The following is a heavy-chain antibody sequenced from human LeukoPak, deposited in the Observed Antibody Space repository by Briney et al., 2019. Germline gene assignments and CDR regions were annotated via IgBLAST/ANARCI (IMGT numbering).Heavy chain of an antibody. D-gene: IGHD3-3*01. V-gene: IGHV3-23*01. Sequence: GGSLRLSCVASGFTFGSFAMTWVRQAPGKGLEWVAAISGSGDKTYYADSVKGRFTISRDNSKNTLYLQMNSLRAEDTAVYYCAKDLPLSITIFGVVPPGYMDVWGKGTTVTVSS. CDR2: ISGSGDKT. CDR1: GFTFGSFA. CDR3: AKDLPLSITIFGVVPPGYMDV. J-gene: IGHJ6*03.